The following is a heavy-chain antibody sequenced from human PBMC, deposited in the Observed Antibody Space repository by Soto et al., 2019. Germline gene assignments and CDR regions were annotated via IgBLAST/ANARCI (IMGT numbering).Heavy chain of an antibody. CDR2: ISTHNGNT. CDR3: ARENSYYGSGTYYFYGMDV. CDR1: GYIFTSYG. V-gene: IGHV1-18*01. Sequence: QVQLVQSEAEVKKPGASVKVSCKTSGYIFTSYGISWVRQAPGQGLEWMGWISTHNGNTNYAQKLQDRVTMTTDTSTSTAYMELRSLRSDDTAVDYCARENSYYGSGTYYFYGMDVWGHGTTVTVSS. J-gene: IGHJ6*02. D-gene: IGHD3-10*01.